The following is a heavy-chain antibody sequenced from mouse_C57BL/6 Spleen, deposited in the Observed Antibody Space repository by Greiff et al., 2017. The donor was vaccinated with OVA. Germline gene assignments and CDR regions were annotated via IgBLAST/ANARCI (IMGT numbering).Heavy chain of an antibody. D-gene: IGHD2-4*01. V-gene: IGHV10-1*01. CDR1: GFSFNTYA. CDR2: IRSKSNNYAT. CDR3: VRGDYDDGGFDY. J-gene: IGHJ2*01. Sequence: EVQRVESGGGLVQPKGSLKLSCAASGFSFNTYAMNWVRQAPGKGLEWVARIRSKSNNYATYYADSVKDRFTISRDDSESMLYLQMNNLKTEDTAMYYCVRGDYDDGGFDYWGQGTTLTVSS.